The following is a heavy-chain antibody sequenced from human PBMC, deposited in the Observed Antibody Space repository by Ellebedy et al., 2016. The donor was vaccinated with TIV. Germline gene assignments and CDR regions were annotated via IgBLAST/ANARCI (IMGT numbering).Heavy chain of an antibody. V-gene: IGHV4-59*08. CDR2: IYYSGYT. CDR1: GGSISTYY. D-gene: IGHD6-19*01. J-gene: IGHJ6*01. Sequence: MPSETLSLTCTVSGGSISTYYWSWIRQPPGQGLEWIGYIYYSGYTEYNPSLKRRVTISIARSKNPFSLKLNSVTASDTAVYYCARLAPLALAGASYYPSMDVWGQGSTVTVSS. CDR3: ARLAPLALAGASYYPSMDV.